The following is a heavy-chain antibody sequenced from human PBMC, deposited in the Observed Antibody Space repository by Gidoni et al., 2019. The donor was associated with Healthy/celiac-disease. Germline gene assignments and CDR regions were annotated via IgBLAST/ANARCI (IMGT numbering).Heavy chain of an antibody. V-gene: IGHV4-59*01. CDR2: IYYSGST. CDR3: ARGNYGGNSEAYFDY. CDR1: GGPIRSYY. D-gene: IGHD4-17*01. Sequence: QVQLQESGPGLVKPSETLSLTCTVSGGPIRSYYWSWIRQPPGKGLEWIGYIYYSGSTNYNPSLKSRVTISVDTSKNQFSLKLSSVTAADTAVYYCARGNYGGNSEAYFDYWGQGTLVTVSS. J-gene: IGHJ4*02.